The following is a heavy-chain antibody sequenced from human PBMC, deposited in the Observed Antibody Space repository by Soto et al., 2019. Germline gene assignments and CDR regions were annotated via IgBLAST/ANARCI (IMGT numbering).Heavy chain of an antibody. CDR3: ARNSLTGYYNYYYSMDV. Sequence: PGESLKISCKSSVYSFSGYWIAWVRLMPGKGLEWMGSIYPDDSDTKYSPSFQGQVTISADKSISAAYLQWSSLKASDTAIYYCARNSLTGYYNYYYSMDVWGQGTTVTVSS. J-gene: IGHJ6*02. CDR1: VYSFSGYW. D-gene: IGHD3-9*01. V-gene: IGHV5-51*01. CDR2: IYPDDSDT.